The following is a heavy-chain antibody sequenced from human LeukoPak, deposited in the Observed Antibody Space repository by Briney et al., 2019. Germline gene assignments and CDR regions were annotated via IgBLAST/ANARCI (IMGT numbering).Heavy chain of an antibody. J-gene: IGHJ4*02. V-gene: IGHV4-59*01. CDR3: ARREGSAWYYDILTGYYRSGYFDY. CDR1: GGSISSYY. D-gene: IGHD3-9*01. Sequence: PSETLSLTCTVSGGSISSYYWSWIRQPPGEGLEWIGYIYYSGSTNYNPSLKSRVTISVDTSKNQFSLKLSSVTAADTAVYYCARREGSAWYYDILTGYYRSGYFDYWGQGTLVTVSS. CDR2: IYYSGST.